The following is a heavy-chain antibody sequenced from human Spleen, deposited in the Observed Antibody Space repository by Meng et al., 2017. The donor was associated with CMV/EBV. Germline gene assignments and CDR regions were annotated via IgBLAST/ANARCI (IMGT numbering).Heavy chain of an antibody. J-gene: IGHJ6*02. D-gene: IGHD4-11*01. CDR3: TTPRMNTVTTYYYYGMDV. V-gene: IGHV3-73*01. CDR2: IRSKANSYAT. CDR1: GFTFSSYG. Sequence: GESLKISCAASGFTFSSYGMHWVRQASGKVLEWVGRIRSKANSYATAYAASVKGRITISRDDSKNTAYLQMNSLKTEDTAVYYYTTPRMNTVTTYYYYGMDVWGQGTTVTVSS.